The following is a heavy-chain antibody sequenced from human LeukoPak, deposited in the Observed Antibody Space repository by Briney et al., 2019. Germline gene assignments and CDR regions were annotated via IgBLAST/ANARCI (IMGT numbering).Heavy chain of an antibody. CDR1: GYSFTNNW. Sequence: GESLKISCKASGYSFTNNWIAWVRQMPGKGLEYMGIIFPGDSETKYSTSFQGQVTISADKSLSTAYLQWSRLKASDTAIYYCARRVYCGNTGCYKAFDYWGQGTLVTVSS. V-gene: IGHV5-51*01. D-gene: IGHD2-2*02. CDR3: ARRVYCGNTGCYKAFDY. J-gene: IGHJ4*02. CDR2: IFPGDSET.